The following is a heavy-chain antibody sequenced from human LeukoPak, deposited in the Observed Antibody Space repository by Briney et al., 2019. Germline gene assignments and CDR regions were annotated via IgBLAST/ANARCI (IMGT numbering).Heavy chain of an antibody. CDR1: GGSISSTSYY. D-gene: IGHD3-22*01. V-gene: IGHV4-39*07. Sequence: SETLSLTCTVSGGSISSTSYYWGWIRQPPGKGLEWIGSIYYSGDTYYNPSLQSRVTISVYTSKNQFSLKLSSVTAADTAVYYCARDAYYYDSSGYYRFDYWGQGTLVTVSS. CDR3: ARDAYYYDSSGYYRFDY. J-gene: IGHJ4*02. CDR2: IYYSGDT.